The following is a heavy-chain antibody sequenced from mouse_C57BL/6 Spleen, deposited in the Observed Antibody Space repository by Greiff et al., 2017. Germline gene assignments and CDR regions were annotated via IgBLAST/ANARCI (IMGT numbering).Heavy chain of an antibody. CDR1: GYTFTSYG. J-gene: IGHJ4*01. V-gene: IGHV1-5*01. D-gene: IGHD1-1*01. Sequence: VQLQQSGTVLARPGASVKMSCKTSGYTFTSYGMHWVKQRPGQGLEWLGALDPGNSATSYNQKFKGKAKLTAVTSASTAYMELSSLTNEDSAVYTCTSSYDPYAMDYWGQGTSVTVSS. CDR2: LDPGNSAT. CDR3: TSSYDPYAMDY.